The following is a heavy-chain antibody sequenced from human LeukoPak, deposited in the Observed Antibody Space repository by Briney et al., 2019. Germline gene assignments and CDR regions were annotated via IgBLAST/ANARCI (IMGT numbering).Heavy chain of an antibody. V-gene: IGHV3-7*01. Sequence: GGSLRLSCAASGFTFSSYWMSWVRQAPGKGLEWVANIRQDGSEKYYVDSVKGRFTISRDNAKNSLYLQMNSLRAEDTAVYYCARDFDPLRYFDWAYYFDYWGQGTLVTVSS. D-gene: IGHD3-9*01. CDR2: IRQDGSEK. CDR1: GFTFSSYW. J-gene: IGHJ4*02. CDR3: ARDFDPLRYFDWAYYFDY.